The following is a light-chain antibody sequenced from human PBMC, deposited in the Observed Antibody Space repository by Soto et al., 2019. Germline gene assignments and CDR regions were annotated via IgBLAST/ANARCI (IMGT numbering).Light chain of an antibody. J-gene: IGLJ1*01. V-gene: IGLV2-11*01. CDR1: SSDVGGYNY. CDR2: DVS. Sequence: QSALTQPRPVSWSPGQSVTISCTGTSSDVGGYNYVSWYQQHPGKAAKLMIYDVSQRPSGVPDRFSGSKSGNTASLTISGLQAEYEADYYCCSYAGSYVFGNGTKLTVL. CDR3: CSYAGSYV.